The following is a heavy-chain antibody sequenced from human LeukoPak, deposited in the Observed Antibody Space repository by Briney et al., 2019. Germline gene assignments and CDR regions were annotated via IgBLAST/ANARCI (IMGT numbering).Heavy chain of an antibody. V-gene: IGHV1-2*02. CDR1: GYTFTGYY. Sequence: ASVKASCKASGYTFTGYYMHWVRQAPGQGLEWMGWINPNSGGTNYAQKFQGRVTMTRDTSISTAYMELSRLRSDDTAVYYCARVQQQLVSDDAFDIWGQGTMVTVSS. CDR2: INPNSGGT. CDR3: ARVQQQLVSDDAFDI. D-gene: IGHD6-13*01. J-gene: IGHJ3*02.